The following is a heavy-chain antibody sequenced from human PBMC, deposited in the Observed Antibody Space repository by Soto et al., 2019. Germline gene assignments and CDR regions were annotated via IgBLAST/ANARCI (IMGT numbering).Heavy chain of an antibody. Sequence: SVKVSCKAYLGTFSSYAISWVREAPGQGLEWMGGIIPIFGTANYAQKFQGRVTITADESTSTAYMELSSLRSEDTAVYYCASARAGSSWYVDYYYGMDVWGQGTTVTVSS. D-gene: IGHD6-13*01. CDR2: IIPIFGTA. CDR3: ASARAGSSWYVDYYYGMDV. CDR1: LGTFSSYA. J-gene: IGHJ6*02. V-gene: IGHV1-69*13.